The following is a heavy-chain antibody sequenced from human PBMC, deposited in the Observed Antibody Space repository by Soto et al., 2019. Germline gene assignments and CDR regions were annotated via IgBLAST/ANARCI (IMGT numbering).Heavy chain of an antibody. CDR3: ARERGDYYDSSGYYPYFDY. V-gene: IGHV4-59*01. CDR2: IYYSGST. D-gene: IGHD3-22*01. CDR1: GGSISSYY. J-gene: IGHJ4*02. Sequence: SETLSLTCTVSGGSISSYYWSWIRQPPGKGLEWIGYIYYSGSTNYNPSPKSRVTISVDTSKNQFSLKLSSVTAADTAVYYCARERGDYYDSSGYYPYFDYWGQGTLVTVSS.